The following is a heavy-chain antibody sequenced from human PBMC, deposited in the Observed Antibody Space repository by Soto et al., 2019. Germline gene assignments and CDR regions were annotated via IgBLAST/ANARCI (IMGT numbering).Heavy chain of an antibody. D-gene: IGHD2-2*03. CDR2: IKQDGSEK. J-gene: IGHJ4*02. V-gene: IGHV3-7*01. Sequence: GGSLRLSCAASGFTFSSYWMSWVRQAPGKGLEWVANIKQDGSEKYYVDSVKGRFTISRDNAKNSLYLQMNSLRAEDTAVYYCARDGYCSSTSCPRYFDYWGQGTLVTVSS. CDR3: ARDGYCSSTSCPRYFDY. CDR1: GFTFSSYW.